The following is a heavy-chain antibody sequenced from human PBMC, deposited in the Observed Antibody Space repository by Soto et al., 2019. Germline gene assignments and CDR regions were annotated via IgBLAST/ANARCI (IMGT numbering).Heavy chain of an antibody. CDR1: GYTFTSYA. CDR2: INAGNGNT. J-gene: IGHJ4*02. Sequence: GASVKVSCKASGYTFTSYAMHWVRQAPGQRLEWMGWINAGNGNTKYSQKFQGRVTITRDTSASTAYMELTSLTSDDTAIYYCARAISLIMAAPAYWGQGTLVTVSS. D-gene: IGHD2-8*01. V-gene: IGHV1-3*01. CDR3: ARAISLIMAAPAY.